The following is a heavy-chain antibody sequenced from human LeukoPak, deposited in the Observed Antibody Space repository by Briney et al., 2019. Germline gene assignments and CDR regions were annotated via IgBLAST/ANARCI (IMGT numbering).Heavy chain of an antibody. CDR2: ISSTGGTT. V-gene: IGHV3-23*01. J-gene: IGHJ6*03. Sequence: GGTLRLSCAASGITFSSYGMSWVRQPPGKGQEWVSSISSTGGTTYYADSVKGRFTISRDNSKNTLYLQMNSLRAEDTAIYYCAKNGDRGAYCTGGTCYPYYYYYMHVWGKGTTVTI. CDR3: AKNGDRGAYCTGGTCYPYYYYYMHV. CDR1: GITFSSYG. D-gene: IGHD2-15*01.